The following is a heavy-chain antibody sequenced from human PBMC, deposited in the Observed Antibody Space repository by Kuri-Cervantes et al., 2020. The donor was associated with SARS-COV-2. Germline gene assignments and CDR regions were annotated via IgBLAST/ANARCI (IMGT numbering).Heavy chain of an antibody. CDR3: ARAGDYDYVWGSYRYDYFDY. Sequence: GGSLRLSCAASGFTFDDYAMHWVRQAPGKGLEWVSGISWNSGSIGYADSVKGRFTISRDNAKNTLYLQMNSLRAEDTAVYYCARAGDYDYVWGSYRYDYFDYWGQGTLVTVSS. D-gene: IGHD3-16*02. V-gene: IGHV3-9*01. CDR2: ISWNSGSI. J-gene: IGHJ4*02. CDR1: GFTFDDYA.